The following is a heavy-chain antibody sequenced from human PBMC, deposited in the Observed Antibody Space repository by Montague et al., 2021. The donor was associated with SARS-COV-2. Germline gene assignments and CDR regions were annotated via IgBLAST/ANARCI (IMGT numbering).Heavy chain of an antibody. Sequence: PALVKPTQTLTLTCTFSGFSLNTSGMCVSWIRQPPGKALEWLALIDWDEDQYYSTSLKTRLTISKDTSKNQVVLTMTNMDPIDTATYYCARSYGDYRDIYFDYWGQGTLVTVSS. CDR3: ARSYGDYRDIYFDY. J-gene: IGHJ4*02. CDR2: IDWDEDQ. V-gene: IGHV2-70*01. CDR1: GFSLNTSGMC. D-gene: IGHD4-17*01.